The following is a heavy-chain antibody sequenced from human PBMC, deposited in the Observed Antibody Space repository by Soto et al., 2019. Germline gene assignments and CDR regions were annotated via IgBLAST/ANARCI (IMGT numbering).Heavy chain of an antibody. CDR2: TYYRSNWRH. V-gene: IGHV6-1*01. J-gene: IGHJ5*02. CDR3: ARQVGKGWFDP. Sequence: SQTLSLTCAISGDSVSSNTAAWNWIRLSPSRGLEWLGRTYYRSNWRHDYAVSVKSRITVNPDTSKNHFSLQLNSVTPDDTAMYYCARQVGKGWFDPWGQGTLVTVSS. CDR1: GDSVSSNTAA.